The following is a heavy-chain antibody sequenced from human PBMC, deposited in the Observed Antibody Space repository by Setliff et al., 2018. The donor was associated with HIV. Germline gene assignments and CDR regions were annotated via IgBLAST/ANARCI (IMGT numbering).Heavy chain of an antibody. CDR2: LNAGDGDS. CDR1: GYSFTTYA. D-gene: IGHD1-26*01. Sequence: GPSVKVSCKASGYSFTTYAIHWVRQAPGQRLEWMGWLNAGDGDSGPSQEFRGRVIFTRDTSASTAYMELTSLRSDDTAVYYCAKSRVGFSVPYDAFDIWGQGTMVTVSS. CDR3: AKSRVGFSVPYDAFDI. V-gene: IGHV1-3*01. J-gene: IGHJ3*02.